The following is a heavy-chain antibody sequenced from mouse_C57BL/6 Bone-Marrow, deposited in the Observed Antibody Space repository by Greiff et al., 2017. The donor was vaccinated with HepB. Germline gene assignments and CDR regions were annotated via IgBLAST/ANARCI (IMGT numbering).Heavy chain of an antibody. V-gene: IGHV1-49*01. Sequence: LKQSGAELVRPGSSVKLSCKDSYFAFMASAMHWVKQRPGHGLEWIGSFTMYSDATEYSENFKGKATLTANTSSSTAYMELSSLTSEASAVYYCASSYYSNPYYAMDYWGQGTSVTVSS. D-gene: IGHD2-5*01. J-gene: IGHJ4*01. CDR2: FTMYSDAT. CDR3: ASSYYSNPYYAMDY. CDR1: YFAFMASA.